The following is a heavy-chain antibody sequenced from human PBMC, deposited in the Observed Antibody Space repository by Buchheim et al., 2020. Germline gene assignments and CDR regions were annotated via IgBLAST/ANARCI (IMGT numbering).Heavy chain of an antibody. CDR3: AKGSHSSGYEEDEHDAFDI. J-gene: IGHJ3*02. Sequence: EVQLVESGGGLVQPGGSLRLSCAASGFTFSSYAMSWVRQAPGKGLEWVSAISGSGGSTYYADSVKGRFTISRDNSKNTLYLQRNSLRAEDTAVYYCAKGSHSSGYEEDEHDAFDIWGQGT. CDR1: GFTFSSYA. V-gene: IGHV3-23*04. D-gene: IGHD3-22*01. CDR2: ISGSGGST.